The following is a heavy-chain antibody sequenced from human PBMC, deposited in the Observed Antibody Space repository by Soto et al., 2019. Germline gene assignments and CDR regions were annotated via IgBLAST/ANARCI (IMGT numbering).Heavy chain of an antibody. D-gene: IGHD3-3*01. CDR1: GGSFSGYY. V-gene: IGHV4-34*01. J-gene: IGHJ6*02. CDR2: INHSGST. CDR3: ARRGYDFWSGYYYYGMDV. Sequence: SETLSLTCAVYGGSFSGYYWSWIRQPPGKGLEWIGEINHSGSTNYNPSLKSRVTISVDTSKNQFSLKLSSVIAADTAVYYCARRGYDFWSGYYYYGMDVWGQGTTVTVSS.